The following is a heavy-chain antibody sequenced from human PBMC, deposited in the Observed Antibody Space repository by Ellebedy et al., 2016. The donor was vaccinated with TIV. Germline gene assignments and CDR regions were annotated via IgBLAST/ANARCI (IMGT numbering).Heavy chain of an antibody. CDR2: INHSGST. V-gene: IGHV4-34*01. CDR3: ARRSRESKWASSGWYEGYFDY. J-gene: IGHJ4*02. D-gene: IGHD6-19*01. Sequence: SETLSLTCTVSGGSISSYYWSWIRQPPGKGLEWIGEINHSGSTNYNPSLKSRVTVSVDTSKNQFSLKLSSVTAADTAVYYCARRSRESKWASSGWYEGYFDYWGQGTLVTVSS. CDR1: GGSISSYY.